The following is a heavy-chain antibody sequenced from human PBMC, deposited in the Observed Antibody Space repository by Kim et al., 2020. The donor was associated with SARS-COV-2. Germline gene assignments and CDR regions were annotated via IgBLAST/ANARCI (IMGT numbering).Heavy chain of an antibody. D-gene: IGHD3-10*01. Sequence: GGSLRLSCAASGFSLSDYYMTWIRHSPGKGLEWVGFISPSSGDTRYAESVKGRFTISRDNPKNSLFLQMNSLRVDDTALYYCGRSRAASVTYYDIPEFWGRGTLVTVSS. CDR1: GFSLSDYY. V-gene: IGHV3-11*06. CDR3: GRSRAASVTYYDIPEF. CDR2: ISPSSGDT. J-gene: IGHJ1*01.